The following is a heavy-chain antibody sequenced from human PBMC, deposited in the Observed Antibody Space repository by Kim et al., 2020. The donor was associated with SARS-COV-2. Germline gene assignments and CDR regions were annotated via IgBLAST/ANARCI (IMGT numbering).Heavy chain of an antibody. CDR2: ISGDGGST. J-gene: IGHJ3*02. Sequence: GGSLRLSCAVSGFSFDEFSMYWVRQVPGEGLEWLSVISGDGGSTQYADSVKGRFTVSRDNNKNSLSLQMDSLKTEDTGLYYCAKDFVITGCIVPHVFDTWGEGTVVTVS. CDR3: AKDFVITGCIVPHVFDT. V-gene: IGHV3-43*02. D-gene: IGHD3-16*01. CDR1: GFSFDEFS.